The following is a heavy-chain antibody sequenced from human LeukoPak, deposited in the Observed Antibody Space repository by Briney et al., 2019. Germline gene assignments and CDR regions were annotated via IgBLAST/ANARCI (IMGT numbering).Heavy chain of an antibody. J-gene: IGHJ6*03. Sequence: GGSLRLSCAASGFTFSDFGMHWVRQAPGKGLEWVTFIPYDGSNKYYADSVKGRFTISRDNSKNTLYLQMNSLRAEDTAVYYCARPNRYSYGYGDYYYYMDVWGKGTTVTVSS. D-gene: IGHD5-18*01. CDR3: ARPNRYSYGYGDYYYYMDV. CDR2: IPYDGSNK. V-gene: IGHV3-30*19. CDR1: GFTFSDFG.